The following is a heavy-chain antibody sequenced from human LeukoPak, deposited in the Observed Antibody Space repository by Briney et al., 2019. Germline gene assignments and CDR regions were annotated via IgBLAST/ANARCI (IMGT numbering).Heavy chain of an antibody. Sequence: GGSLRLSCAASGFTFSSYGMHWVRQAPGKGLEWVAFIRYDGSNKYYADSVKGRFTISRDNSKNTLYLQMNSLRAEDTAVYYCAKDGAHYYDSSGYYYFDYWGRGTLVTVSS. V-gene: IGHV3-30*02. CDR2: IRYDGSNK. J-gene: IGHJ4*02. CDR1: GFTFSSYG. D-gene: IGHD3-22*01. CDR3: AKDGAHYYDSSGYYYFDY.